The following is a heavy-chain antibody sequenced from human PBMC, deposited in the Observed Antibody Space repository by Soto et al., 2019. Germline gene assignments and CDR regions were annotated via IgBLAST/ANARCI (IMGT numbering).Heavy chain of an antibody. CDR3: ARGIAAASRLDDKGGYYYGMDV. V-gene: IGHV3-11*01. Sequence: QVQLVESGGGLVKPGGSLRLSCAASGFTFSDYYMSWIRQAPGKGLEWVSYISSSGSTIYYADSVKGRFTISRDNAKNSLYLQMNSLRAEDTAVYYCARGIAAASRLDDKGGYYYGMDVWGQGTTVTVSS. CDR1: GFTFSDYY. J-gene: IGHJ6*02. D-gene: IGHD6-13*01. CDR2: ISSSGSTI.